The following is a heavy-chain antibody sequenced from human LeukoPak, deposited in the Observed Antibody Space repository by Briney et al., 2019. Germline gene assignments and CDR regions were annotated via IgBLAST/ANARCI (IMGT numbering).Heavy chain of an antibody. CDR3: ATTIWFGEFTFDY. Sequence: PSETLSLTCTVSGVSISSYYWSWIRQPPGKGLEWIGYIYYSGSTNYNPSLKSRVTISVDTSKNQFSLKLSSVTAADTAVYYCATTIWFGEFTFDYWGQGTLVTVSS. CDR1: GVSISSYY. V-gene: IGHV4-59*01. CDR2: IYYSGST. J-gene: IGHJ4*02. D-gene: IGHD3-10*01.